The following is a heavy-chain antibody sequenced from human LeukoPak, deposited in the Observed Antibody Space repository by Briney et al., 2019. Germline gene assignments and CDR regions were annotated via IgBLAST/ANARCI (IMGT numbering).Heavy chain of an antibody. CDR1: GFTSSSYW. CDR2: IKQDGSEK. V-gene: IGHV3-7*01. D-gene: IGHD6-13*01. Sequence: GGSLRLSCAASGFTSSSYWMSWVRQAPGKGLEWVANIKQDGSEKYYVDSVKGRFTISRDNAKNSLYLQMNSLRAEDTAVYYCARGSSSSGLDCWGQGTLVTVSS. CDR3: ARGSSSSGLDC. J-gene: IGHJ4*02.